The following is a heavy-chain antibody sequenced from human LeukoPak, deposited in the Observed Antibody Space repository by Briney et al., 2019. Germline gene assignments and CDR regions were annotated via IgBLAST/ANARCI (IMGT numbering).Heavy chain of an antibody. CDR2: ISAYNGNT. CDR3: ARLVSSSWYNSGIGEYYFDY. J-gene: IGHJ4*02. Sequence: ASVKVSCKASGYTFTSYGISWVRQAPGQGLEWMGWISAYNGNTNYAQKLQGRVTMTTDTSTSTAYMELRSLRSDDTAVYYCARLVSSSWYNSGIGEYYFDYWGQGTLVTVSS. V-gene: IGHV1-18*01. CDR1: GYTFTSYG. D-gene: IGHD6-13*01.